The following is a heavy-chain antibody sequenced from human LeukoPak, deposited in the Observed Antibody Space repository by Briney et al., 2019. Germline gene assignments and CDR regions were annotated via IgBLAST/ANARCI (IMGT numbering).Heavy chain of an antibody. CDR1: GGSFSGYY. CDR2: INRSGST. V-gene: IGHV4-34*01. CDR3: AGSLSGSYRNWFDP. J-gene: IGHJ5*02. Sequence: SETLSLTCAVYGGSFSGYYWSWIRQPPGKGLEWIGEINRSGSTNYNPSLKSRVTISVDTSKNQFYLKLSSVTAADTAVYYCAGSLSGSYRNWFDPWGQGTLVTVSS. D-gene: IGHD1-26*01.